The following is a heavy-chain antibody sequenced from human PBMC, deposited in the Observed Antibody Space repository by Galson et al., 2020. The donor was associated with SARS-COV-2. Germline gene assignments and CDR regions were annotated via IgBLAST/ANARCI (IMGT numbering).Heavy chain of an antibody. CDR3: AREYLPGDGFYYYMDV. CDR2: FSTSSSYI. CDR1: GFTFSSYG. J-gene: IGHJ6*03. D-gene: IGHD7-27*01. V-gene: IGHV3-21*01. Sequence: GESPKISCAASGFTFSSYGMNWVRQAPGRGLEWVSSFSTSSSYIYYADSGKGRFTISRDNAKNSLYLQMNSLRAEDTAVYYCAREYLPGDGFYYYMDVWGTGTTVTISS.